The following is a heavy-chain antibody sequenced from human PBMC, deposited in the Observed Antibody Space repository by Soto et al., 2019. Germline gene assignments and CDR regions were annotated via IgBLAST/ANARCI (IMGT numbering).Heavy chain of an antibody. Sequence: EVQLLESGGGLVQPGGSPRLSCAASGLTISNYPMSWVRQAPGKGLDWVSGISGSGDRTYYGDSAKGRFTISKDISKNSLSLQLDSLGVEDTAVYFCVKDDGGYPSTAPHWGQGTLVTVSS. CDR3: VKDDGGYPSTAPH. CDR2: ISGSGDRT. CDR1: GLTISNYP. V-gene: IGHV3-23*01. J-gene: IGHJ4*02. D-gene: IGHD3-22*01.